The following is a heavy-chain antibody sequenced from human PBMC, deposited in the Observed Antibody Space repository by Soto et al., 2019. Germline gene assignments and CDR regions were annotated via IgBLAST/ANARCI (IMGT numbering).Heavy chain of an antibody. D-gene: IGHD3-10*01. V-gene: IGHV3-53*01. CDR2: IYSGGST. CDR1: GFTVSSNY. Sequence: GGSLRLSCAASGFTVSSNYMSWVRQAPGKGLEWVSVIYSGGSTYYADSVKGRFTISRDNSKNTLYLQMNSLRAEDTAVYYCARDPWFGNYGMDVWGQGTTVTAP. J-gene: IGHJ6*02. CDR3: ARDPWFGNYGMDV.